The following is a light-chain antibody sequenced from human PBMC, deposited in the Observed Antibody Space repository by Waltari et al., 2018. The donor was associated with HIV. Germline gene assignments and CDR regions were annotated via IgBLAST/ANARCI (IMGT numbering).Light chain of an antibody. J-gene: IGLJ3*02. CDR3: YSAADSDEV. CDR2: QDN. Sequence: SFELTQPSSVSVSPGQTARITCSGDVLARKYARWFQKKPGQAPLLLIYQDNERPSGSPVRSSGSSSGTTVTLTMSGAQVEDEADYYCYSAADSDEVFGGGTKLTVL. CDR1: VLARKY. V-gene: IGLV3-27*01.